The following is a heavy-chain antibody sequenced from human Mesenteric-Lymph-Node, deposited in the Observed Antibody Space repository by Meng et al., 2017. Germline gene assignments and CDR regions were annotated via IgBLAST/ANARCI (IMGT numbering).Heavy chain of an antibody. D-gene: IGHD2-2*01. CDR3: ASGGGLPAAMFGFDP. CDR1: GGAISSGVYY. Sequence: EPGPRLATPSQTPPLTSPCFGGAISSGVYYWSWIRQHPGKGLEWIGYIYYSGSTYYNPSLKSRVTISVDTSKNQFSLKLSSVTAADTAVYYCASGGGLPAAMFGFDPWGQGTLVTVSS. V-gene: IGHV4-31*03. CDR2: IYYSGST. J-gene: IGHJ5*02.